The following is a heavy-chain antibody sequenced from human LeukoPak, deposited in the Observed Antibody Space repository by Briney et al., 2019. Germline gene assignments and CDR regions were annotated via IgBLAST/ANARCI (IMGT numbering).Heavy chain of an antibody. D-gene: IGHD4-23*01. CDR2: ISSSSSYI. Sequence: GWSLTLTCPASGFTFSSYSINWVRQAPGKGLDGVSSISSSSSYIYYADSVKGRFTISRDNAKNSLYLQMNSLRAEDTAVYYCARDPPVVTPWHYYGMDVWGQGTTVTVSS. CDR3: ARDPPVVTPWHYYGMDV. J-gene: IGHJ6*02. V-gene: IGHV3-21*01. CDR1: GFTFSSYS.